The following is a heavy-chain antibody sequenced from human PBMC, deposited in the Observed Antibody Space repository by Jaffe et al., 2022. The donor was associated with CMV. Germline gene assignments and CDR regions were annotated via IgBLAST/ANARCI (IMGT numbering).Heavy chain of an antibody. Sequence: QVQLQESGPGLVKPSQTLSLTCTVSGGSISSGGYYWSWIRQHPGKGLEWIGYIYYSGSTYYNPSLKSRVTISVDTSKNQFSLKLSSVTAADTAVYYCAREVLWFGEDDAFDIWGQGTMVTVSS. D-gene: IGHD3-10*01. CDR1: GGSISSGGYY. V-gene: IGHV4-31*03. CDR2: IYYSGST. CDR3: AREVLWFGEDDAFDI. J-gene: IGHJ3*02.